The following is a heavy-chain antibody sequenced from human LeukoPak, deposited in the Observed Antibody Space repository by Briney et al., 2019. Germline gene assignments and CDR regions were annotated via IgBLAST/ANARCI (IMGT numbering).Heavy chain of an antibody. J-gene: IGHJ3*02. CDR1: GFSFSSYS. D-gene: IGHD5-24*01. V-gene: IGHV3-23*01. CDR3: VKSAGKDGYRDVFDI. Sequence: GGSLRLSCAASGFSFSSYSMSWVRQAPGKGLEWVSTITKSGDQTHYADSVRGLFTISRDIFKNTLYLQMNSLRAEDTAVYHCVKSAGKDGYRDVFDIWGQGTVVTVSS. CDR2: ITKSGDQT.